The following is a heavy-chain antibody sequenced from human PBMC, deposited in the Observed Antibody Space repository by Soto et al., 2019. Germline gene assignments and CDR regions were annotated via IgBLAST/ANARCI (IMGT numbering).Heavy chain of an antibody. V-gene: IGHV1-69*02. J-gene: IGHJ5*02. CDR1: GVTFSSYT. CDR3: ARGLPEARFDP. Sequence: GASVKVSCKASGVTFSSYTINWMRQAPGQGLEWMGRIIPILGIANYAQKFQGRFTVTADKSTSTVYMELSSLSSEDTAVYYCARGLPEARFDPWGQGTLVTVS. CDR2: IIPILGIA.